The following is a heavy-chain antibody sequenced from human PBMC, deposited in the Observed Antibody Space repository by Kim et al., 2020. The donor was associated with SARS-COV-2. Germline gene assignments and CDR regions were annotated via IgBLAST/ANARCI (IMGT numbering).Heavy chain of an antibody. CDR2: IKQDGSEK. J-gene: IGHJ4*02. D-gene: IGHD3-9*01. CDR3: ARDMGRYYDSLTGTLLLGGTLFDY. V-gene: IGHV3-7*01. Sequence: GGSLRLSCAASGFTFSSYWMSWVRQAPGKGLEWVANIKQDGSEKYYVDSVKGRFTISRDNAKNSLYLQMNSLRAEDTAVYYCARDMGRYYDSLTGTLLLGGTLFDYWGQGTLVTVSS. CDR1: GFTFSSYW.